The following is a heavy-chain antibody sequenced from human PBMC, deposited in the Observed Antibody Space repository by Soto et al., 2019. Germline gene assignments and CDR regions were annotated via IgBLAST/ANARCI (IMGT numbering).Heavy chain of an antibody. Sequence: GGSLRLSCAASGFTFSSHAMGWLRQAPGTEPEWVAFVDGSGADTSYADSVKGRFTISRDNSENSLYLHMTSLRAEDTGRYFCAKEIFAAAYAATSAFGLWGQGSLVTVSS. CDR3: AKEIFAAAYAATSAFGL. J-gene: IGHJ4*01. CDR1: GFTFSSHA. V-gene: IGHV3-23*01. D-gene: IGHD2-15*01. CDR2: VDGSGADT.